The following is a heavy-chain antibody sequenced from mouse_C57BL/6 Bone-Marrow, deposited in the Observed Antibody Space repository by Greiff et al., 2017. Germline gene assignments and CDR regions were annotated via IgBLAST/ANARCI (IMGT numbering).Heavy chain of an antibody. V-gene: IGHV1-4*01. J-gene: IGHJ3*01. Sequence: LVESGAELARPGASVKMSCKASGYTFTSYTMHWVKQRPGQGLEWIGYINPSSGYTKYNQKFKDKATLTADKSSSTAYMQLSRLSSEYSAVYYCARLYYDYDGFAYWGPGALVTVSA. CDR3: ARLYYDYDGFAY. D-gene: IGHD2-4*01. CDR1: GYTFTSYT. CDR2: INPSSGYT.